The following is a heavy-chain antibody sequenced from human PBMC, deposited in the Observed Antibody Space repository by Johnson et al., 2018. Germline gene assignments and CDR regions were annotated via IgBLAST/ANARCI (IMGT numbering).Heavy chain of an antibody. J-gene: IGHJ6*02. CDR2: IRNKPKSSTT. V-gene: IGHV3-72*01. D-gene: IGHD3-10*01. Sequence: VQLVESGGGVVQPGRSLRLSCAASGFSFNEYAIHWVRQAPGKGLEWVARIRNKPKSSTTEYAASVKDRFTISRDDSKNSLYLQMSSLKTEDTAVYYCASAGSGSYSFYYGMDVWGQGTTVTVSS. CDR3: ASAGSGSYSFYYGMDV. CDR1: GFSFNEYA.